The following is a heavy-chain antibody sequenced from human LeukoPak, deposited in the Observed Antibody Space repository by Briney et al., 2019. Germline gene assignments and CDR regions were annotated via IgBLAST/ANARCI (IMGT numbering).Heavy chain of an antibody. CDR3: ARVQGIAAAGTVGGFGMDV. CDR2: INPNSGGT. V-gene: IGHV1-2*02. CDR1: GYTFTGYY. D-gene: IGHD6-13*01. Sequence: ASVKVSCKASGYTFTGYYMHWVRQAPGQGLEWMGWINPNSGGTNYAQKFQGRVTMTRDTSISTAYMELSRLRSDDRAVYYCARVQGIAAAGTVGGFGMDVWGQGTKVTVSS. J-gene: IGHJ6*02.